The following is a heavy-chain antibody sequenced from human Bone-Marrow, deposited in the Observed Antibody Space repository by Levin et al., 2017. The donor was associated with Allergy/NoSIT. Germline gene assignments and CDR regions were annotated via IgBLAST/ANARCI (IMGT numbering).Heavy chain of an antibody. Sequence: ASVKVSCKTSGYTFSDYGLSWVRQAPGQGLEWLGWISVYSGRTNYPERFRDRVTMTIDTSTTTGYMELRSLTSDDTAIYYCARLYSSNRQDLWGQGTLVTVSS. CDR2: ISVYSGRT. J-gene: IGHJ5*02. D-gene: IGHD6-13*01. V-gene: IGHV1-18*01. CDR1: GYTFSDYG. CDR3: ARLYSSNRQDL.